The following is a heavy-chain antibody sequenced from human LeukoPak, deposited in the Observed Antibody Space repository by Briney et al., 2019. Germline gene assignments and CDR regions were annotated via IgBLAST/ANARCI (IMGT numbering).Heavy chain of an antibody. CDR3: ARRGLGSGWLSYDY. CDR1: GYSISSGYY. D-gene: IGHD6-19*01. Sequence: SENLSLTCAVSGYSISSGYYWGWIRQPPGKGLEWIGSIYHSGSTYYNPSLKSRVTISVDTSKNQFSLKLSSVTAADTAVYYCARRGLGSGWLSYDYWGQGTLVTVSS. J-gene: IGHJ4*02. V-gene: IGHV4-38-2*01. CDR2: IYHSGST.